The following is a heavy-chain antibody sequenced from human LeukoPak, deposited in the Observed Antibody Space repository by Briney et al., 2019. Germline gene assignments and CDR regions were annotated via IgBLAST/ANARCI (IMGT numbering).Heavy chain of an antibody. CDR2: IYYSGST. D-gene: IGHD3-10*01. CDR1: VGSFSGYH. V-gene: IGHV4-59*01. Sequence: SSETLSLTCAVYVGSFSGYHWTWIRQPPGKGLEWIGYIYYSGSTNYNPSLKSRVTISVDTSKNQFSLKLSSVTAADTAVYYCAREFGPGPGLDYWGQGTLVTVSS. CDR3: AREFGPGPGLDY. J-gene: IGHJ4*02.